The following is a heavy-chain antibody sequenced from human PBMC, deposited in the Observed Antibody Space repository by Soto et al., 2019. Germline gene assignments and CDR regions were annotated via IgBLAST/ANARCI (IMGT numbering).Heavy chain of an antibody. Sequence: SETLSLTCTVSGGSISSSSYYWGWIRQPPGKGLEWIGSIYYSGSTYYNPSLKSRVTISVDTSKNQFSLKLSSVTAADTAVYYCASIYDILTGYPAYYGMDVWGQGTTVTSP. CDR2: IYYSGST. CDR1: GGSISSSSYY. CDR3: ASIYDILTGYPAYYGMDV. J-gene: IGHJ6*02. V-gene: IGHV4-39*01. D-gene: IGHD3-9*01.